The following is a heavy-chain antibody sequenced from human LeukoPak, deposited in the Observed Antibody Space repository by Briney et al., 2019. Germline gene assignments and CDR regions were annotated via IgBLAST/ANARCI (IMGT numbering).Heavy chain of an antibody. J-gene: IGHJ4*02. CDR2: ISSSSSYI. CDR3: ARAFQALGYCSSTSCYSPVGY. V-gene: IGHV3-21*01. CDR1: GFTFSSYS. D-gene: IGHD2-2*01. Sequence: GGSLRLSCAASGFTFSSYSMNWVRQAPGKGLEWVSSISSSSSYIYYADSVKGRFTISRDNAKNSLYLQMNSLRAEDTAVYYCARAFQALGYCSSTSCYSPVGYWGQGTLVTVSS.